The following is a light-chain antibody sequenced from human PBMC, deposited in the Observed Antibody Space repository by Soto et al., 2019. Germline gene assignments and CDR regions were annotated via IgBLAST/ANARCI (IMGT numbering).Light chain of an antibody. J-gene: IGKJ1*01. CDR1: QSISSW. Sequence: DIQMTQSPSTLSASVGDRVTITCRASQSISSWLAWYQQKPGKAPKLLIYKASSLESGVPSRFSGSGSGTEFTLTISSLQPDEVATYYCQQYNSYSETFGQGTKVEIK. V-gene: IGKV1-5*03. CDR3: QQYNSYSET. CDR2: KAS.